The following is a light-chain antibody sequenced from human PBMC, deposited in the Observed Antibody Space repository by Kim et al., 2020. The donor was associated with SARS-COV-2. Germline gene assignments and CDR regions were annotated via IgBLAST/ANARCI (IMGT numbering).Light chain of an antibody. V-gene: IGLV3-1*01. J-gene: IGLJ2*01. Sequence: SYELTQPPSVSVSPGQTATITCSGDKLGNKSPWWYQQKPGQSPVLVLYQDTKRPSGIPERFSGSNSGNTATLTISGTQAMDEADYYCQAWDSSTVIFGGGTQLTVL. CDR3: QAWDSSTVI. CDR1: KLGNKS. CDR2: QDT.